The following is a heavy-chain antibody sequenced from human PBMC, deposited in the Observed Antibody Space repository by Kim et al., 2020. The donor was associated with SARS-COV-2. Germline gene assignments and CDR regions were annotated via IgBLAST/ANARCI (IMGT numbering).Heavy chain of an antibody. D-gene: IGHD3-3*01. J-gene: IGHJ5*02. CDR3: ARTLNDFWSGSRRFDP. V-gene: IGHV4-34*01. Sequence: LKSLVTISVDTSKNQFALKLSSVTTADTAVYYCARTLNDFWSGSRRFDPWGQGTLVTVSS.